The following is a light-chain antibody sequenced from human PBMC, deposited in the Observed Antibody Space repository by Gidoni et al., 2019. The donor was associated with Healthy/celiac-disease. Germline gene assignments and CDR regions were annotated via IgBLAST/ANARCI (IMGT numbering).Light chain of an antibody. V-gene: IGLV2-8*01. CDR1: SSDVGGYNY. CDR3: SSYAGSKGV. CDR2: EVS. J-gene: IGLJ1*01. Sequence: QSALTQPPSASGSPGQSVTISCTGTSSDVGGYNYVSWYQQHPGKAHKLMIYEVSKRPSGVPDCFSGSKCGNTASLTVSGLQAEDEADYYCSSYAGSKGVFGTGTKVTVL.